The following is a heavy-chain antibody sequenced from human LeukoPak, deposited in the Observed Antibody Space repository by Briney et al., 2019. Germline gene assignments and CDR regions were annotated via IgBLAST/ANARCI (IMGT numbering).Heavy chain of an antibody. Sequence: GASVKVSCKASGYTFTSYDINWVRQATGQGLEWMGWMNPNSGNTGYAQKFQGRVTMTRNTSISTAYMELRSLRSDDTAVYYCARDRPTEWLDYYYGMDVWGQGTTVTVSS. D-gene: IGHD3-3*01. J-gene: IGHJ6*02. CDR1: GYTFTSYD. CDR2: MNPNSGNT. CDR3: ARDRPTEWLDYYYGMDV. V-gene: IGHV1-8*01.